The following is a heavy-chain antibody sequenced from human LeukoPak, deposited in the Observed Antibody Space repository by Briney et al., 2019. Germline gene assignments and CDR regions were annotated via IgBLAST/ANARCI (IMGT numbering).Heavy chain of an antibody. CDR2: ISSGGRT. D-gene: IGHD3-22*01. V-gene: IGHV3-66*01. Sequence: GGSLRLSCAASGFTVSSDYMSWVRQAPGKGLEWFPVISSGGRTFYADSVKGRFTISRDNSKNTLYLQMNSLRAEDTAVYYCAKGAMIVVDWYFDLWGRGTLVTVSS. J-gene: IGHJ2*01. CDR1: GFTVSSDY. CDR3: AKGAMIVVDWYFDL.